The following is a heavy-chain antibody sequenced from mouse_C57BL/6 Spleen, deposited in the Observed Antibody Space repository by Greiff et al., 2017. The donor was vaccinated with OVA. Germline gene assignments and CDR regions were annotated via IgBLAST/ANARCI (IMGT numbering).Heavy chain of an antibody. J-gene: IGHJ2*01. D-gene: IGHD1-1*01. CDR2: IDPEDGDT. CDR1: GFNIKDYY. Sequence: VHVKQSGAELVRPGASVKLSCTASGFNIKDYYMHWVKQRPEQGLEWIGRIDPEDGDTEYAPKFQGKATMTADTSSNTAYLQLSSLTSEDTAVYYCTKTTDLYFDYWGQGTTLTVSS. V-gene: IGHV14-1*01. CDR3: TKTTDLYFDY.